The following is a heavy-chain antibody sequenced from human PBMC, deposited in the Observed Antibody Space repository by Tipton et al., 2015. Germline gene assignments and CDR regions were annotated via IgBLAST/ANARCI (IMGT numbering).Heavy chain of an antibody. J-gene: IGHJ4*02. CDR2: INPSVSST. D-gene: IGHD3-9*01. V-gene: IGHV1-46*01. CDR3: ARRGLYDILTGYYQADY. CDR1: GYSFTSYY. Sequence: QSGAEVKRPGASVKVSCKASGYSFTSYYMHWVRQAPGQGLEWMGMINPSVSSTSYAQKFQDRLTMTRDTSTSTVYMELRSLRSDDTAVYYCARRGLYDILTGYYQADYWGQGTLVTVSS.